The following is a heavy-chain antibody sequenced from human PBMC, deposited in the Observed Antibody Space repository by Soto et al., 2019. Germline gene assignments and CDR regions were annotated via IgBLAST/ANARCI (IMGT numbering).Heavy chain of an antibody. D-gene: IGHD3-16*01. CDR3: ASHRGNTFGPYDD. CDR1: GASISSGNW. CDR2: IYHSGST. J-gene: IGHJ4*01. V-gene: IGHV4-4*02. Sequence: PSETLSLTCAVSGASISSGNWWSWVRQSPGKGLEWIGEIYHSGSTNHNPSLKSLVIISVDKSRNQFSLKLSSVTVADSAVYFCASHRGNTFGPYDDWGQGTQVTVS.